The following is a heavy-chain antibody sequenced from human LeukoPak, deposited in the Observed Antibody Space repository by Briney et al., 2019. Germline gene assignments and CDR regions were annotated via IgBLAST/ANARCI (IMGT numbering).Heavy chain of an antibody. CDR2: IYTSGST. D-gene: IGHD1-1*01. Sequence: PSETLSLTCTVSGGSISSGSYYWSWIRQPAGKGLEWIGRIYTSGSTNYNPSLKSRVTISVDTSKNQFSLKLSSVTAADTAVYYCAIVMAWRGAMEDYWGQGTLVTVSS. V-gene: IGHV4-61*02. CDR3: AIVMAWRGAMEDY. CDR1: GGSISSGSYY. J-gene: IGHJ4*02.